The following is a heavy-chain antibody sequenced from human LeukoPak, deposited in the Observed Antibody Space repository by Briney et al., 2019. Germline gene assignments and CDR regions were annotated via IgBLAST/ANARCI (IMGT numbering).Heavy chain of an antibody. CDR1: GGSISSGDYY. D-gene: IGHD5-24*01. CDR3: ARGAGDGYIYDAFDI. J-gene: IGHJ3*02. CDR2: IYYSGST. V-gene: IGHV4-30-4*01. Sequence: SETLSLTCTVSGGSISSGDYYWSRIRQPPGKGLEWIGYIYYSGSTYYNPSLKSRVTISVDTSKNKFSLKLSSVTAADTAVYYCARGAGDGYIYDAFDIWGQGTMVTVSS.